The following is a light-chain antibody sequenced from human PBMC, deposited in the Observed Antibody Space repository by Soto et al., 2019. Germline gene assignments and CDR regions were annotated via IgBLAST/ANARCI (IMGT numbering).Light chain of an antibody. V-gene: IGKV3-20*01. CDR1: QSVNIN. CDR3: QQYDTSPRT. CDR2: AAS. J-gene: IGKJ1*01. Sequence: EIVMTHSPATLSVSPGERATLSCRSSQSVNINLAWYQQKPGQAPRILIYAASSRATGIPDRFSGSGSGTDFTLTISRLEPEDFAVYYCQQYDTSPRTFGQGTKVDI.